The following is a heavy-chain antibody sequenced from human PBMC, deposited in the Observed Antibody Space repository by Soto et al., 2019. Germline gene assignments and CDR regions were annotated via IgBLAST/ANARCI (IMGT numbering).Heavy chain of an antibody. CDR2: IKQDGSEK. CDR3: AGADIVVVPAADGMDV. V-gene: IGHV3-7*03. J-gene: IGHJ6*01. D-gene: IGHD2-2*01. CDR1: GFTFISYW. Sequence: PGGSLRLSCAASGFTFISYWMSWVRQAPGKGLEWVANIKQDGSEKYYVDSVKGRFTISRDNAKNSLYLQMNSLRAEDTAVYYCAGADIVVVPAADGMDVWGQGTTVTVSS.